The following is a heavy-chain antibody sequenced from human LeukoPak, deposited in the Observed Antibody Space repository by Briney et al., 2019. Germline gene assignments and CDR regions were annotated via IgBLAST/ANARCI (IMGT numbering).Heavy chain of an antibody. D-gene: IGHD3-10*01. Sequence: SETLSLTCTVSGGSISSSSYYWGWIRQPPGKGLEWIGSIYYSGSTYYNPSLKSRVTISVDTSKNQFSLKLSSVTAADTAVYYCARATGSGSYSHFGYYFDYWGQGTLVTVSS. CDR1: GGSISSSSYY. J-gene: IGHJ4*02. CDR2: IYYSGST. CDR3: ARATGSGSYSHFGYYFDY. V-gene: IGHV4-39*07.